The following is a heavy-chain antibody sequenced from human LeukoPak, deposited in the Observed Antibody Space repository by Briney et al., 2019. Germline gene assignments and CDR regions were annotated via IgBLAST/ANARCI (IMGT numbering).Heavy chain of an antibody. CDR1: GYTFTSYG. V-gene: IGHV1-18*01. CDR2: INAYNGNT. J-gene: IGHJ5*02. Sequence: ASVKVSCKASGYTFTSYGISWVRQAPGQGLEWMGWINAYNGNTNYAQKLQGRVTMTTDTSTSTAYMELRSLRSDDAAVYYCARDRKSTIAGSAVLGWFDPWGQGTLVTVSS. D-gene: IGHD6-13*01. CDR3: ARDRKSTIAGSAVLGWFDP.